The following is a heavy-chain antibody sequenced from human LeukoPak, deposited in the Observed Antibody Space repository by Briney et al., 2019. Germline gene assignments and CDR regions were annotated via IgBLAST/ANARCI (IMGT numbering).Heavy chain of an antibody. CDR1: GFTFSSYS. J-gene: IGHJ1*01. V-gene: IGHV3-21*01. CDR2: ISSSSSYI. D-gene: IGHD6-13*01. CDR3: ARESIAAAGTEGYFQH. Sequence: PGGSLRLSCAASGFTFSSYSMNWVRQAPGKGLEWVSSISSSSSYIYYADSVKGRFTISRDSAKNSLYLQMNSLRAEDTAVYYCARESIAAAGTEGYFQHWGQGTLVTVSS.